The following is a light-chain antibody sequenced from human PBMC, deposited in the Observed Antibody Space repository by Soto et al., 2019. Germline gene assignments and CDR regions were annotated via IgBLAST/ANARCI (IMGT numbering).Light chain of an antibody. Sequence: DIQMTQSPSTLSPSVEDRVTXTCRASQSISSWLAWYQQKPGKAPKLLIYKASILESGVPSRFSGSGSGTEFTLTISSLQPDDFATYYCQQYNSYSEPFGQGTKVDIK. J-gene: IGKJ1*01. CDR1: QSISSW. CDR2: KAS. V-gene: IGKV1-5*03. CDR3: QQYNSYSEP.